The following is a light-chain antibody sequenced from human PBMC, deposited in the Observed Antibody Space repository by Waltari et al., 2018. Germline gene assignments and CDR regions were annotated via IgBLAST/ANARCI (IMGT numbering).Light chain of an antibody. CDR3: QQRYTWPT. V-gene: IGKV3-11*01. CDR1: QSVSSY. J-gene: IGKJ1*01. CDR2: DAS. Sequence: EIVLTQSPATLSSSPGERATLSCRASQSVSSYFAWYQQKPGQAPRLLIYDASNRATGIPARFSGSGSGTDLTLTISSLEPEDFAVYYCQQRYTWPTFGQGTKVEVK.